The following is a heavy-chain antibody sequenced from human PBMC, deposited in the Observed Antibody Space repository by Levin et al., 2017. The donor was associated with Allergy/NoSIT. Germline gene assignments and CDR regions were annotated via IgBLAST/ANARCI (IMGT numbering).Heavy chain of an antibody. D-gene: IGHD4-17*01. Sequence: GESLKISCKTSGYTFTEYYIHWVRQAPGQGLEKMGWINPKSGGISYAQNFQGRVAMTRDTSISTAYMELSGLTPDDTATYFCAREENGAFAYWGQGSLVIVSS. CDR1: GYTFTEYY. V-gene: IGHV1-2*02. J-gene: IGHJ4*02. CDR3: AREENGAFAY. CDR2: INPKSGGI.